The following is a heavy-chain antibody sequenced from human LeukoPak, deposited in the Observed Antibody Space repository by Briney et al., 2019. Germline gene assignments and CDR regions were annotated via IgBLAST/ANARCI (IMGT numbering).Heavy chain of an antibody. CDR1: GGSISSHY. V-gene: IGHV4-59*11. CDR2: IYYSGST. CDR3: ASYSRRDGYKYYYMDV. Sequence: SETLSLTCTVSGGSISSHYWSWLRQPPGKGLEWIGYIYYSGSTNYNPSLKSRVTISVDTSKNQFSLKLSSVTAADTAVYYCASYSRRDGYKYYYMDVWGKGTTVTVSS. J-gene: IGHJ6*03. D-gene: IGHD5-24*01.